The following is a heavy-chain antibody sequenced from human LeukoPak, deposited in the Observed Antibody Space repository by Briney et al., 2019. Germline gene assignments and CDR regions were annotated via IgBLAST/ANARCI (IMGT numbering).Heavy chain of an antibody. CDR2: LSRGGETT. Sequence: PGGSLRLSCTGSGFPFNMFAMNWVRHAPGQGLDWVSGLSRGGETTNYADSVKGRFTVSRATSKNMVFLQMNDLRPEDTAVYYCAKEQRIRHCSEGVCMEGYYFGYWGQGSLVTVSS. CDR3: AKEQRIRHCSEGVCMEGYYFGY. CDR1: GFPFNMFA. J-gene: IGHJ4*02. V-gene: IGHV3-23*01. D-gene: IGHD2-8*01.